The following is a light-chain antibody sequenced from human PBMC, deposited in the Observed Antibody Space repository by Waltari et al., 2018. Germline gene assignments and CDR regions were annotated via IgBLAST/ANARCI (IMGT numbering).Light chain of an antibody. CDR2: VNSDGSH. CDR3: QTWGTGMV. J-gene: IGLJ2*01. CDR1: SGYSSPP. Sequence: QLVLTQSPSASASLGASVKSTCTLSSGYSSPPLAWHQQQPEKGPRYLMKVNSDGSHDKGDGIPDRFSGSSSGAERYLTISSLQSEDEADYYCQTWGTGMVFGGGTKLTVL. V-gene: IGLV4-69*01.